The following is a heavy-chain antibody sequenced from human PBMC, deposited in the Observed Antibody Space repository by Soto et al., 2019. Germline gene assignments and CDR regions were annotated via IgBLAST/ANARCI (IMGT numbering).Heavy chain of an antibody. J-gene: IGHJ3*02. CDR1: GGSISSYY. CDR2: IYYSGST. D-gene: IGHD3-9*01. Sequence: SETLSLTCTVSGGSISSYYWSWIRQPPGKGLEWIGYIYYSGSTNYNPSLKSRVTISVDTSKNQFSLKLSSVTAADTAVYYCARRSYDILTGYDAFDIWGQGTMVTVS. V-gene: IGHV4-59*08. CDR3: ARRSYDILTGYDAFDI.